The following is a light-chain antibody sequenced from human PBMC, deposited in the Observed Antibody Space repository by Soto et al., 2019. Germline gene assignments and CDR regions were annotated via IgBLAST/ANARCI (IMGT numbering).Light chain of an antibody. Sequence: QSVLTQPPSASATPGQRVTISCSGSNSNIGTNTVNWYQQLPGTVPRLLIYTNNQRPSGVPQRFSGSKTGTSASLAIGGLQSEDGADYYCAAWDDSLGAYVFGTGTKITVL. V-gene: IGLV1-44*01. CDR2: TNN. CDR1: NSNIGTNT. J-gene: IGLJ1*01. CDR3: AAWDDSLGAYV.